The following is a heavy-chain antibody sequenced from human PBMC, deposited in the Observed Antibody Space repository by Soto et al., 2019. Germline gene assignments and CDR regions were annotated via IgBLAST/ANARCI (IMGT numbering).Heavy chain of an antibody. D-gene: IGHD2-15*01. V-gene: IGHV1-58*01. J-gene: IGHJ4*02. CDR3: AEVRIKKKYYFDY. CDR2: IVVGSGNT. Sequence: GASVKVSCKASGFTFTSSAVQWVRQARGQRLEWIGWIVVGSGNTNYAQKFQERVTITRDMSTSTAYMELSSLRSEDTAVYYCAEVRIKKKYYFDYWGQGTLVTVSS. CDR1: GFTFTSSA.